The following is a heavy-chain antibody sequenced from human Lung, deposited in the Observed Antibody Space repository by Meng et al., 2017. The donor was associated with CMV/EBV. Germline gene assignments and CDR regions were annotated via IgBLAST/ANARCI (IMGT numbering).Heavy chain of an antibody. D-gene: IGHD3-22*01. J-gene: IGHJ4*02. V-gene: IGHV1-69*12. CDR3: ARHPSSDSSGYYNEEPS. CDR1: GETFSRYT. Sequence: QGPRVQSGADMKHPGYSVQVSCKASGETFSRYTFSWARPAPGQGLGWMGGIIPIFGEAKYAQKFQGRVTIIADESTSTVYMDLRRLRAEDTAMYYCARHPSSDSSGYYNEEPSWGQGTLVTVSS. CDR2: IIPIFGEA.